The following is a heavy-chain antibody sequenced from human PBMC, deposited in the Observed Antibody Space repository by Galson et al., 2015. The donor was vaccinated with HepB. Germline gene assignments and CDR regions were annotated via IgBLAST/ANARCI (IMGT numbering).Heavy chain of an antibody. CDR3: ARDMGGIVVVRSRLEVYYGMDV. D-gene: IGHD2-2*01. J-gene: IGHJ6*02. CDR2: IWYDGSNK. CDR1: GFTFSSYG. Sequence: SLRLSCAASGFTFSSYGMHWVRQAPGKGLEWVAVIWYDGSNKYYADSVKGRFTISRDNSKNTLYLQMNSLRAEDTAVYYCARDMGGIVVVRSRLEVYYGMDVWGQGTTVTVSS. V-gene: IGHV3-33*01.